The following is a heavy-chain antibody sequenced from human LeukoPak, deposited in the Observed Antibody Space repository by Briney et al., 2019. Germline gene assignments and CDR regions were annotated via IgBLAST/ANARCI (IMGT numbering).Heavy chain of an antibody. D-gene: IGHD2-2*01. CDR1: GDSISTYY. CDR2: IYYSGTT. Sequence: SETLSLTCTVSGDSISTYYWSWIRQPPGKGLEWIGYIYYSGTTNYNPSLKSRVTISVDTSKNQFSLELTSVTAADTAVYYCAKDPRYQLLSTPSFDYWGQGTLVTVSS. V-gene: IGHV4-59*01. J-gene: IGHJ4*02. CDR3: AKDPRYQLLSTPSFDY.